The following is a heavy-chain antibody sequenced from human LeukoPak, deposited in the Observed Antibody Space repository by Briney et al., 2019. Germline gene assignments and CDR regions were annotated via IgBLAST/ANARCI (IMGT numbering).Heavy chain of an antibody. CDR2: IYYSGST. CDR3: ATKEQWLALDY. Sequence: PSEILSLTCTVSGGSISSSSYYWGWIRQPPGKGLEWIGSIYYSGSTYYNPSLKSRVTISVDTSKNQFSLKLSSVTAADTAVYYCATKEQWLALDYWGQGTLVTVSS. J-gene: IGHJ4*02. CDR1: GGSISSSSYY. V-gene: IGHV4-39*01. D-gene: IGHD6-19*01.